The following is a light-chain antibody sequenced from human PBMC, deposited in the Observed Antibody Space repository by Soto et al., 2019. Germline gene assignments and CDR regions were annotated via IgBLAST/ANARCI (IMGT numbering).Light chain of an antibody. V-gene: IGKV1-39*01. CDR3: QQSYSTPYT. J-gene: IGKJ2*01. CDR2: AAS. Sequence: DIQMTQSPSSLSASVGDRVTNTCRASQSISSYLNWYQQKPGKAPKLLIYAASSLQSGVPSRFSGSGSGTDFTLTITSLHPEDFATYYCQQSYSTPYTFGQGTKLEIK. CDR1: QSISSY.